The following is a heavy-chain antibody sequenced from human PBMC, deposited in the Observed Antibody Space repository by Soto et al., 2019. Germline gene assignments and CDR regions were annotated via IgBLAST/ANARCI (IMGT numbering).Heavy chain of an antibody. D-gene: IGHD2-21*02. V-gene: IGHV3-23*01. CDR1: VFTFGNYA. J-gene: IGHJ3*01. Sequence: GSLRLSGAASVFTFGNYAMNWVRQAPGKGLEWISSISDPGTSTYYANSVKGRFSMSRDNSKNTLFLQMNRLRADDTAVYFCAKSLVTPSDAFDLWGRGTLVTVSS. CDR2: ISDPGTST. CDR3: AKSLVTPSDAFDL.